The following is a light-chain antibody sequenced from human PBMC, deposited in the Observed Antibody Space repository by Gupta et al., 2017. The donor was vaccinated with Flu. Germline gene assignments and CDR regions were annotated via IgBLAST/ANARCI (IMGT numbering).Light chain of an antibody. CDR3: QQYHAYPQT. J-gene: IGKJ4*01. CDR2: GAF. CDR1: HDLRMY. V-gene: IGKV1-16*02. Sequence: IQMTQSPSSLSASLGDRVPITCRASHDLRMYLAWCQQKHGKVRRALIYGAFNLQTGVPSKFRGSGSGTDFTLTISSLQPADIATYSCQQYHAYPQTFGGGTKVEI.